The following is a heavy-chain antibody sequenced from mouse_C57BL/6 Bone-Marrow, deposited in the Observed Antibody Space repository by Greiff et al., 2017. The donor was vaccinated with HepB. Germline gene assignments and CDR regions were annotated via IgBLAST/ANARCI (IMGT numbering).Heavy chain of an antibody. CDR1: EYEFPSHD. V-gene: IGHV5-2*01. CDR3: SPYFDY. CDR2: INSDGGST. Sequence: EVHLVESGGGLVQPGESLKLSCESNEYEFPSHDMSWVRKTPEKRLELVAAINSDGGSTYYPDTMERRFIISRDNTKKTLYLQMSSLRSEDKGRNFPSPYFDYWGQGTTLTVSS. J-gene: IGHJ2*01.